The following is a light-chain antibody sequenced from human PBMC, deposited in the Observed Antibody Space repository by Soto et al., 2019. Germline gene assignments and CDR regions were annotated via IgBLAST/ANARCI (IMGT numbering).Light chain of an antibody. CDR3: SSYTSSSTEV. CDR1: SSDVGGYNY. CDR2: DVS. Sequence: QSALTQPASVSGSPGQSITISCTGTSSDVGGYNYVSWYQQHPGKAPKLMIYDVSNRPSGVSNRFSGSKSGNTASLTISGLQAEDEADYYCSSYTSSSTEVVGTGTQLTVL. J-gene: IGLJ1*01. V-gene: IGLV2-14*01.